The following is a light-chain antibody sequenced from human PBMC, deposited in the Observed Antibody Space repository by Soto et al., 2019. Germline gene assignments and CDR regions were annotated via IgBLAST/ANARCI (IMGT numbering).Light chain of an antibody. CDR3: QQYVNSPPT. J-gene: IGKJ1*01. V-gene: IGKV3-20*01. CDR2: GAS. CDR1: QSVTRNY. Sequence: EIVLTQSPGTLSLSPGERATLSCRASQSVTRNYLAWYRRKPGQAPRLLIYGASTRATGIPDRFSGSGSGTDFTLTINRLEPEDFAMYYCQQYVNSPPTFGQGTKVEIK.